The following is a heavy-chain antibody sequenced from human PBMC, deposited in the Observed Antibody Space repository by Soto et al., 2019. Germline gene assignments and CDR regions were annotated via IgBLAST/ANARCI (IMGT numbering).Heavy chain of an antibody. CDR3: ARGSIIIRGLFDY. J-gene: IGHJ4*02. V-gene: IGHV6-1*01. D-gene: IGHD3-10*01. CDR2: TYYRSKWYN. CDR1: GDSVSSNSVT. Sequence: SQTLSLTCGISGDSVSSNSVTWSWIRQSPSGGLQWLGRTYYRSKWYNDYAVSVKSRITINPDTSKNQLSLQLSSVTPEDTAVYYCARGSIIIRGLFDYWGQGTPVTVSS.